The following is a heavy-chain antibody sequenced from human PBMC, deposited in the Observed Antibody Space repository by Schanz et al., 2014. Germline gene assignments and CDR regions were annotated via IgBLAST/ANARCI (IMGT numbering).Heavy chain of an antibody. CDR3: AKSLESCPGGRCSRGYFDY. Sequence: EVQLLESGGGLVQPGGSLRLSCAASGFTFSSYAMSWVRQAPGKGLEWVSYVSRSTPDIYYADSVKGRFTISRDNFKGALYLQMSSLRAEDTAVYYCAKSLESCPGGRCSRGYFDYWGQGTLVTVSS. V-gene: IGHV3-23*01. D-gene: IGHD2-8*02. J-gene: IGHJ4*02. CDR2: VSRSTPDI. CDR1: GFTFSSYA.